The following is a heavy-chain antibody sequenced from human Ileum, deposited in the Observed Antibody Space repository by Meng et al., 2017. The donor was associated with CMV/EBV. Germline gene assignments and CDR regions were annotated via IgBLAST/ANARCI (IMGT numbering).Heavy chain of an antibody. J-gene: IGHJ4*02. Sequence: SVKVSCKASEGTFRSYAVSWVRQAPGQGLEWMGGIIPMFGLDTVKYEQQFQGRVTITADASTGTVYMELSSLRSEDTAIYYCATDSYYDSSGSLGDWGQGTLVTVSS. V-gene: IGHV1-69*13. CDR1: EGTFRSYA. D-gene: IGHD3-22*01. CDR2: IIPMFGLDTV. CDR3: ATDSYYDSSGSLGD.